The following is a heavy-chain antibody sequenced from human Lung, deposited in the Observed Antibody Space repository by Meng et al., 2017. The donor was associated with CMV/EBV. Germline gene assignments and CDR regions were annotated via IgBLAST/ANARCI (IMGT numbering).Heavy chain of an antibody. Sequence: GESLKISCAASGFTFSRFAMHWVRQAPGKGLEWVAVISYDGINKYYADSVKGRFTISRDNSKNTLYLQMNSLRAEDTAVYHCARGIAVAPPSDWGQGTLVTVSS. CDR2: ISYDGINK. V-gene: IGHV3-30-3*01. CDR1: GFTFSRFA. D-gene: IGHD6-19*01. CDR3: ARGIAVAPPSD. J-gene: IGHJ4*02.